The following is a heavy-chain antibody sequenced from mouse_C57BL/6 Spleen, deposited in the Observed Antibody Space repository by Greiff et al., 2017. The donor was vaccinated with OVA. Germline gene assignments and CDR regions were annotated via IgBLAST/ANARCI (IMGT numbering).Heavy chain of an antibody. V-gene: IGHV1-5*01. CDR2: IYPGNSDT. D-gene: IGHD1-1*01. CDR3: TRDYGSSYNYAMDY. Sequence: EVQVVESGTVLARPGASVKMSCKTSGYTFTSYWMHWVKQRPGQGLEWIGAIYPGNSDTSYNQKFKGKAKLTAVTSASTAYMELSSLTNEDAAVYYCTRDYGSSYNYAMDYWGQGTSVTVSS. CDR1: GYTFTSYW. J-gene: IGHJ4*01.